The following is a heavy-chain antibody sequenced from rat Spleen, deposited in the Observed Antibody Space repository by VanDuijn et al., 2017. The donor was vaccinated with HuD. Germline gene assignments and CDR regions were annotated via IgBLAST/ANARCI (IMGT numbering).Heavy chain of an antibody. V-gene: IGHV5-31*01. CDR2: ITNTGGST. Sequence: EVQLVESGGGLVQPGRSLKLSCVASGFTFNNYWMTWIRQAPGKGLEWVASITNTGGSTYYPDSVKGRFTISRDNAKSTLYLQMNSLRSEDTATYYCTREEDTYYGLYFDYWGQGVMVTVSA. D-gene: IGHD1-9*01. CDR3: TREEDTYYGLYFDY. J-gene: IGHJ2*01. CDR1: GFTFNNYW.